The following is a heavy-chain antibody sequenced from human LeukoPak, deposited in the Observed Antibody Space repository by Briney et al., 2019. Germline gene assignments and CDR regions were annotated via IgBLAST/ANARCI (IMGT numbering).Heavy chain of an antibody. D-gene: IGHD5-18*01. CDR1: GYTFTSYD. CDR2: MNPNSGDT. CDR3: ARLPRLLWGTASVDY. Sequence: ASVKVSCKASGYTFTSYDINWVRQATGQGLEWMGWMNPNSGDTGYAQKFQGRVTMTRNTSISTAYMELSSLRSEDTAEYYCARLPRLLWGTASVDYWGQGTLVTVSS. V-gene: IGHV1-8*01. J-gene: IGHJ4*02.